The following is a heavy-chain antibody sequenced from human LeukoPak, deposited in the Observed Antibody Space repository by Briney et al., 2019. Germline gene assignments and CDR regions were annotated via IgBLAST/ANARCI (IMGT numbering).Heavy chain of an antibody. D-gene: IGHD4-17*01. CDR1: GVSISSHY. CDR2: IYYSGGT. J-gene: IGHJ5*02. V-gene: IGHV4-59*11. Sequence: SETLSLTCSVSGVSISSHYWSWIRQPPGKGLEWIGYIYYSGGTKYNPSLKSRVTVSVDTSKNQFSLKLSSVTAADTAVYYCARGGTTVTPGLLWFDPWGQGTLVTVSS. CDR3: ARGGTTVTPGLLWFDP.